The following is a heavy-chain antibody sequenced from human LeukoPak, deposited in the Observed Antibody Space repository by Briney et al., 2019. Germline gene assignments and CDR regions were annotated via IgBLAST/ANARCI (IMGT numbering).Heavy chain of an antibody. CDR2: IIPILGIA. J-gene: IGHJ4*02. D-gene: IGHD6-13*01. CDR1: GGTFSSYA. CDR3: ARVEDGTEY. V-gene: IGHV1-69*04. Sequence: SVKVSCKASGGTFSSYAISWVRQAPGQGLEWMGRIIPILGIANYAQKFQGRVTITADKSTSTAYVELSSLRSEDTAVYYCARVEDGTEYWGQGTLVTVSS.